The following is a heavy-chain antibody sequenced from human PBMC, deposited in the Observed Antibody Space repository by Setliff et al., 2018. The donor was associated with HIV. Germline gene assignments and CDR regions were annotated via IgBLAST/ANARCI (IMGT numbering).Heavy chain of an antibody. J-gene: IGHJ4*02. V-gene: IGHV4-39*07. CDR1: GGSITRSSYY. Sequence: SSETLSLTCTVSGGSITRSSYYWAWIRQPPGKGLEWIGNIFYSGHTFYNPSLRSRVTISVDTSKNQFSLKLSSVTAADTAVYYCARGVAAAGLWGRGTLVTVSS. CDR2: IFYSGHT. CDR3: ARGVAAAGL. D-gene: IGHD6-13*01.